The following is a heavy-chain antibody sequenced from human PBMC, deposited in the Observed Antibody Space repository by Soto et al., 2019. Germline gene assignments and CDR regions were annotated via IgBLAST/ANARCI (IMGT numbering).Heavy chain of an antibody. Sequence: QVQLVESGGGVVQPGRSLRLSCAASGFTFSSYAMHWVRQAPGKGLEWVAVISYDGSNKYYANSVKGRFTISRDNSKNTLYLKMKSLRAEDTAVYYCARGIPYRKGGDYFDYWGQGTLVTVSS. CDR1: GFTFSSYA. J-gene: IGHJ4*02. CDR2: ISYDGSNK. CDR3: ARGIPYRKGGDYFDY. V-gene: IGHV3-30-3*01. D-gene: IGHD3-10*01.